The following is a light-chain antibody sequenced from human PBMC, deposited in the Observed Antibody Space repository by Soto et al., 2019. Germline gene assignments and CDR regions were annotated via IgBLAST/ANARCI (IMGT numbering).Light chain of an antibody. CDR3: QSYDSSLSAWEV. CDR1: SSNIGAGYD. J-gene: IGLJ2*01. V-gene: IGLV1-40*01. Sequence: QSVLTQPPSVSGAPGQRVTISCTGSSSNIGAGYDVHWYQQLPGTAPKLLIYGNSNRPSGVPDRFSGSKSGTSASLAITGLQAEDEADYYCQSYDSSLSAWEVFGGGTSSPS. CDR2: GNS.